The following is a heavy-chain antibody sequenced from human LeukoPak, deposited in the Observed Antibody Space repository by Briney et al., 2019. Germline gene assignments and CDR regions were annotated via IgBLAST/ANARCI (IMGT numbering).Heavy chain of an antibody. V-gene: IGHV4-59*08. D-gene: IGHD4-17*01. CDR1: GGSFSGYY. Sequence: SETLSLTCAVYGGSFSGYYWSWIRQPPGKGLEWIGYIYNTGITKYNPSLKSRVTISVDTSKNQFSLSLSSVTAADTAIYYCARHPTVTTGYFDVWGRGTLVPVSS. CDR2: IYNTGIT. J-gene: IGHJ2*01. CDR3: ARHPTVTTGYFDV.